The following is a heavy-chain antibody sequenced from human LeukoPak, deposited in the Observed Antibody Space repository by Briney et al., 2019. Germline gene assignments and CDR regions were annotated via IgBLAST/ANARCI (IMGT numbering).Heavy chain of an antibody. Sequence: SETLSLTCTVSGGSISSYYWSWIRQPPGKGLEWIGYIYYSGSTNYNPSLKSRVTISVDTSKNQFSLKLSSVTAADTAVYYCARAGYYYGSGSYYVFDYWGQGTLVTVSS. V-gene: IGHV4-59*01. J-gene: IGHJ4*02. D-gene: IGHD3-10*01. CDR3: ARAGYYYGSGSYYVFDY. CDR2: IYYSGST. CDR1: GGSISSYY.